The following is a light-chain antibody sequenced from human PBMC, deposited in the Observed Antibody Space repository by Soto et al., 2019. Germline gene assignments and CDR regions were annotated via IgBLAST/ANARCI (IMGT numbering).Light chain of an antibody. V-gene: IGKV1-27*01. CDR2: GAS. Sequence: DIQMTQSPSSLSASVGDRVTITCRASQGISVYVAWYQQKPGKVPRLLISGASALQSGVPSRYSGSGFGTEFTLTISSLQPEDAATYSCQNYNSYSQFTFGPGTKVDIK. CDR1: QGISVY. J-gene: IGKJ3*01. CDR3: QNYNSYSQFT.